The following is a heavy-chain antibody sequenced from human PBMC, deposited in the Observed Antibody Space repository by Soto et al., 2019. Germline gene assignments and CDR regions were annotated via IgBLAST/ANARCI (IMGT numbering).Heavy chain of an antibody. D-gene: IGHD2-15*01. CDR3: AKDRYCSGGSCFCFDY. V-gene: IGHV3-23*01. CDR2: ISGSGSST. J-gene: IGHJ4*02. CDR1: GFTFSSYA. Sequence: GGSLRLSCAASGFTFSSYAMSWVRQAPGKGLEWVSAISGSGSSTYYADSVKGRFTISRDNSKNTQFLQMNSLRAEETAVYYCAKDRYCSGGSCFCFDYWGQGTLVTISS.